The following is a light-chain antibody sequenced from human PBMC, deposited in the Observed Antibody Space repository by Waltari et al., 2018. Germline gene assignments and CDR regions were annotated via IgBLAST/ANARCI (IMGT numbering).Light chain of an antibody. Sequence: QSALTQPASVSGSPGQSLPIPCTGTSSAVGGYNYVSWYQLHPGQAPKLMIYEVTNRPSGVSNRFSGSKSGNTASLTISGLQAEDEADYYCSSYTDSSTFGLFGGGTKLTVL. J-gene: IGLJ2*01. CDR1: SSAVGGYNY. CDR3: SSYTDSSTFGL. V-gene: IGLV2-14*01. CDR2: EVT.